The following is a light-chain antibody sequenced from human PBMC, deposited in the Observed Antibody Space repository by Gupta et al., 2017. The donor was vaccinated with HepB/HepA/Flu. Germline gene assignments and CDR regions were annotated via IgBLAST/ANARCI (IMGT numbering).Light chain of an antibody. CDR1: NSNIGSYY. J-gene: IGLJ2*01. CDR3: ATWDDSLSDVV. CDR2: RND. V-gene: IGLV1-47*01. Sequence: QSVLTQPPSASGTPGQRVSIFCSGSNSNIGSYYVSWYQHLPGTAPKLLVYRNDQRPSGVPDRFSGSRSGTSASLAISWLRAEDEADYYCATWDDSLSDVVFGGGTKLTVL.